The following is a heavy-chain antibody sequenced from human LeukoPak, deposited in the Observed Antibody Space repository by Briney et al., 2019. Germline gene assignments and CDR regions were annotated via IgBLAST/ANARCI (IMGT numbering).Heavy chain of an antibody. CDR1: GFSFNIYG. Sequence: PGGSLRLFCTPCGFSFNIYGMHWVRQPPGKGLEGVAFIRYDGSNEYYADSVKGRFTISRDNSKRTLHLQMSSLKAEDSAVYYCARDLTYSGWYYFDQWGQGTPVTVSS. D-gene: IGHD6-13*01. CDR3: ARDLTYSGWYYFDQ. CDR2: IRYDGSNE. V-gene: IGHV3-30*02. J-gene: IGHJ4*02.